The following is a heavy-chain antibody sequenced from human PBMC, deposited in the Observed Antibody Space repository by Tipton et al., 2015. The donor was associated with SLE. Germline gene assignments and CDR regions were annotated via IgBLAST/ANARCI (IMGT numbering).Heavy chain of an antibody. CDR1: VGSFSGYY. Sequence: TLSLTCAVYVGSFSGYYWSWIRQPPGRGLEWIGEINHSGGTNYNPSLKSRVTISVDTSKNQFSLKLSSATAADTAVYYCARLVLLIDYWGQGTLVTVSS. J-gene: IGHJ4*02. CDR2: INHSGGT. D-gene: IGHD6-6*01. V-gene: IGHV4-34*01. CDR3: ARLVLLIDY.